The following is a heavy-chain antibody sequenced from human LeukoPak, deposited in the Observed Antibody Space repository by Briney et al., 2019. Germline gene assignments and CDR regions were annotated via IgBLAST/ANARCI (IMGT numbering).Heavy chain of an antibody. D-gene: IGHD5-12*01. CDR2: MNPNSGNT. V-gene: IGHV1-8*01. CDR1: GYTFTSYD. Sequence: GASVKVSCKASGYTFTSYDINWVRQATGQGLEWMGWMNPNSGNTGYAQKFQGRVTMTRDTSISTAYMELSRLRSDDTAVYYCARDRFIRGWLRRVEARNWFDPWGQGTLVTVSS. CDR3: ARDRFIRGWLRRVEARNWFDP. J-gene: IGHJ5*02.